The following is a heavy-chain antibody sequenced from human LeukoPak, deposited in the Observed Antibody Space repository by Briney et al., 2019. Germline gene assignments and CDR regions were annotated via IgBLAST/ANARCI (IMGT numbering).Heavy chain of an antibody. J-gene: IGHJ3*02. CDR3: ARRNDFHI. CDR1: GGSIKGYH. Sequence: SETLSLTCTVSGGSIKGYHWSWIRQPPGKGLEWIGYIYSNEATEYKPSLMSRVTISADTSKNQFSLKLTSVSAADTAIYYCARRNDFHIWGQGTMVTVSS. V-gene: IGHV4-4*08. CDR2: IYSNEAT.